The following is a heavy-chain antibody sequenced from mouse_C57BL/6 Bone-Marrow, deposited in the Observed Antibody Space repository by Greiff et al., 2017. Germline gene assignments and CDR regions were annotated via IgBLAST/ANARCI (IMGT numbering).Heavy chain of an antibody. CDR3: AREGQLRPFDY. V-gene: IGHV5-9*01. J-gene: IGHJ2*01. CDR1: GFTFSSYT. CDR2: ISGGGGNT. D-gene: IGHD3-2*02. Sequence: EVQWVESGGGLVKPGGSLKLSCAASGFTFSSYTMSWVRQTPEKRLEWVATISGGGGNTYYPDSVKGRFTISRDNAKNTLYLQMSSLRSEDTALYYCAREGQLRPFDYWGQGTTLTVSS.